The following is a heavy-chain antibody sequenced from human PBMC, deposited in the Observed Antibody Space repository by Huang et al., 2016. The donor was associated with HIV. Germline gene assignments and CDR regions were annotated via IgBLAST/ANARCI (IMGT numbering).Heavy chain of an antibody. CDR2: ISSSSSTI. J-gene: IGHJ3*02. V-gene: IGHV3-48*02. CDR1: GFTFSSYS. Sequence: EVQLVESGGGLVQPGGSLRLSCAASGFTFSSYSMNWVRQAPGKGLEWVSYISSSSSTIFYADSVKGRFTISRDNAKNSLFRRMNSLRDEDTAVYYCARYTADAFDIWGQGTMVTVSS. CDR3: ARYTADAFDI. D-gene: IGHD5-18*01.